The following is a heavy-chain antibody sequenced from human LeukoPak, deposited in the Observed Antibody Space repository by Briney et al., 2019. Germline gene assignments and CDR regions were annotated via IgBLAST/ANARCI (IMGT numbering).Heavy chain of an antibody. CDR2: INPSGGST. CDR1: GYTFTSYY. V-gene: IGHV1-46*01. D-gene: IGHD5-18*01. CDR3: ARGGPRGDTAMVLTY. Sequence: ASVKVSCKASGYTFTSYYMHWVRQAPGQGLEWMGIINPSGGSTSDAQKFQGRVTMTRDTSTSTVYMELSSLRSEDTAVYYCARGGPRGDTAMVLTYWGQGTLVTVSS. J-gene: IGHJ4*02.